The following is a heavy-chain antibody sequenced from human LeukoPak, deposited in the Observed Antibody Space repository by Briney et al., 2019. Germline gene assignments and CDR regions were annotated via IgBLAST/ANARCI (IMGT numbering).Heavy chain of an antibody. D-gene: IGHD5-18*01. CDR1: GFTVSNNY. CDR2: IYSAGST. Sequence: GGSLRLSCAVSGFTVSNNYMSWVRQAPGKGLEWVSVIYSAGSTFYADSVKGRFTISRDNSKNTLYLQMNSLRAEDTAVYYCARDRGGYTYGYGWWFDPWGQGTLVTASS. CDR3: ARDRGGYTYGYGWWFDP. V-gene: IGHV3-66*01. J-gene: IGHJ5*02.